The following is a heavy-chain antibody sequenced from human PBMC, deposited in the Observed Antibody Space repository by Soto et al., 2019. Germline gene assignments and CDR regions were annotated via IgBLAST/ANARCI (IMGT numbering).Heavy chain of an antibody. J-gene: IGHJ4*02. D-gene: IGHD3-16*01. CDR1: RYTLKSHG. CDR3: VSWVSAPFDY. Sequence: PGGSLRLSCAASRYTLKSHGLSWVRQAPGKGLEWVSTIDSSGVNTHYADSVKGCFTISRDNSRNTLHLQMHDLRADDTALYYCVSWVSAPFDYWGQGTVVTVSS. CDR2: IDSSGVNT. V-gene: IGHV3-23*01.